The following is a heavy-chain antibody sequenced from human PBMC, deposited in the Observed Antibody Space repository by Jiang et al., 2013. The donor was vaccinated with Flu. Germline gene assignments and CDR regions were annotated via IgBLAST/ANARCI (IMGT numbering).Heavy chain of an antibody. V-gene: IGHV3-33*01. CDR2: IWYDGSNK. D-gene: IGHD3-22*01. J-gene: IGHJ3*02. CDR3: AREAHYYDSSGYPHDAFDI. CDR1: GFTFSSYG. Sequence: GGGVVQPGRSLRLSCAASGFTFSSYGMHWVRQAPGKGLEWVAVIWYDGSNKYYADSVKGRFTISRDNSKNTLYLQMNSLRAEDTAVYYCAREAHYYDSSGYPHDAFDIWGQGTMVTVSS.